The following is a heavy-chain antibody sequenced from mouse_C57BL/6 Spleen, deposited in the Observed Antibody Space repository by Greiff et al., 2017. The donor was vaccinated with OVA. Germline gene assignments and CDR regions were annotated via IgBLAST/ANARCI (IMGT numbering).Heavy chain of an antibody. CDR2: IHPNSGST. V-gene: IGHV1-64*01. D-gene: IGHD1-1*01. CDR3: ARGSVVARAMDY. Sequence: QVQLKQPGAELVKPGASVKLSCKASGYTFTSYWMHWVKQRPGQGLEWIGMIHPNSGSTNYNEKFKSKATLTVDKSSSTAYMQLSSLTSEDSAVYYCARGSVVARAMDYWGQGTSVTVSS. J-gene: IGHJ4*01. CDR1: GYTFTSYW.